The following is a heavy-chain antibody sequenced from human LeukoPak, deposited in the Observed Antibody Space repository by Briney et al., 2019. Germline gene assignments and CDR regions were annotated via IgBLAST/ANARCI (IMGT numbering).Heavy chain of an antibody. Sequence: GASVKVSCKASGYSFSIYGITWARQAPGQGLEYLGWISASDGTTNYAQKVQDRVTMTTDTSTSTAYLELRSLRSEDMAVYYCARCGAAVTTHFSHWGQGTLVTVSS. J-gene: IGHJ4*02. CDR1: GYSFSIYG. D-gene: IGHD4-17*01. CDR3: ARCGAAVTTHFSH. CDR2: ISASDGTT. V-gene: IGHV1-18*03.